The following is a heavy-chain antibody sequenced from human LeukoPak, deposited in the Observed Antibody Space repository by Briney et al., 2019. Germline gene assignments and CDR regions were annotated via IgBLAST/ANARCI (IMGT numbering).Heavy chain of an antibody. V-gene: IGHV3-30*18. J-gene: IGHJ4*02. CDR1: GFTFSTYG. CDR2: ISYDGTNK. D-gene: IGHD4-17*01. CDR3: AKGRYHLATVTLLDY. Sequence: GGSLRLSCAASGFTFSTYGMHWVRQAPGKGLEWVALISYDGTNKYYADSVKGRFTISRDNSKNTLFLQMNSLRPEDTAVYYCAKGRYHLATVTLLDYWGQGTLVAVSS.